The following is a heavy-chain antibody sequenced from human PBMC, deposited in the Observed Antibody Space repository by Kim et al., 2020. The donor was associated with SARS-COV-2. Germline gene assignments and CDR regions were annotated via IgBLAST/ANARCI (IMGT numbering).Heavy chain of an antibody. D-gene: IGHD3-3*01. CDR1: GLPFSRYW. CDR2: IKEDGSET. V-gene: IGHV3-7*03. Sequence: LSLTCAASGLPFSRYWMTWVRQAPGKGLQWVASIKEDGSETYYVDSVKGRFTISRDNAKNSLYVLMNSLRPEDTAVYHCARGHFDLHVWGQGTTVTVSS. CDR3: ARGHFDLHV. J-gene: IGHJ6*02.